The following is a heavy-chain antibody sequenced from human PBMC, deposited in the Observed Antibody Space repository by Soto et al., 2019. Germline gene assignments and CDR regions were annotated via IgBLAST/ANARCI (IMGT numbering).Heavy chain of an antibody. CDR1: GYTFTSYY. CDR2: INPSGGST. V-gene: IGHV1-46*03. D-gene: IGHD3-22*01. J-gene: IGHJ4*02. Sequence: ASVKVSCKASGYTFTSYYMHWVRQAPGQGLEWMGIINPSGGSTSYAQKFQGRVTMTRDTSTSTVYMELSSLRSEDTAVYYCARNNDYYDSSGYIPGYWGKGTLVTVSS. CDR3: ARNNDYYDSSGYIPGY.